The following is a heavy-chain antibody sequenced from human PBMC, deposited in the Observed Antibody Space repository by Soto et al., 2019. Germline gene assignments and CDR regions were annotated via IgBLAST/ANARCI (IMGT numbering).Heavy chain of an antibody. Sequence: SSETLSLTCAVSGDSVSNHYWWSWVRQSPGKGLEWIGETHHSGSTHYNPSLNSRVTISVDKSKNHFSLKLTSVTAADTAVYYCASNSYGHTFYDYWGQGTLVTVSS. D-gene: IGHD5-18*01. J-gene: IGHJ4*02. CDR3: ASNSYGHTFYDY. CDR1: GDSVSNHYW. CDR2: THHSGST. V-gene: IGHV4-4*02.